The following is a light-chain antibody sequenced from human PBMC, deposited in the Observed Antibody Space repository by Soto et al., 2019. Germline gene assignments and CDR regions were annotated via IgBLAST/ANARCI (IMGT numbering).Light chain of an antibody. CDR1: QSVSSSY. CDR2: GAS. V-gene: IGKV3-20*01. J-gene: IGKJ4*01. CDR3: QQYCSSPLT. Sequence: EIVLTQSPGTLSLSPGERATLSCRASQSVSSSYLAWYQQTPGQAPTTLIYGASSRAAHIPDRFSGSGSETNFTLTISRLEPEDFAVYFCQQYCSSPLTFGGGTKAEMK.